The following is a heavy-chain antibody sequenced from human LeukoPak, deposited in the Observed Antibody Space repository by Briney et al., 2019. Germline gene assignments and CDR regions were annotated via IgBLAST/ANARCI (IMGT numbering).Heavy chain of an antibody. CDR3: ARGRALGSYWPHAFDI. V-gene: IGHV4-59*01. J-gene: IGHJ3*02. CDR2: IYYSGST. D-gene: IGHD1-26*01. Sequence: PSETLSLTCTVSGGSISSYYWSWLRQPPGKGLEWIGYIYYSGSTTYNPSLKSRVTISVDTSKNQFSLKLSSVTAADTAVYYCARGRALGSYWPHAFDIWGQGTMITVSS. CDR1: GGSISSYY.